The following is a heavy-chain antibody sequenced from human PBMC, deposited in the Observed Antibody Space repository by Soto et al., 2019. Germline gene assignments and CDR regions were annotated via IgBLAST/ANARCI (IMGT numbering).Heavy chain of an antibody. CDR3: ARAQTEAAGDTWLDP. CDR2: IWYDGSTK. Sequence: QVKLVESGGGVVQPGRSLRLSCAASGFTFSSHGMHWVRQAPGNGLEWVAVIWYDGSTKYYADSVKGRFTISRDNSKHTPFLQMNSLRVGDTAVYYCARAQTEAAGDTWLDPWGQGTLVTVSS. D-gene: IGHD6-13*01. J-gene: IGHJ5*02. CDR1: GFTFSSHG. V-gene: IGHV3-33*01.